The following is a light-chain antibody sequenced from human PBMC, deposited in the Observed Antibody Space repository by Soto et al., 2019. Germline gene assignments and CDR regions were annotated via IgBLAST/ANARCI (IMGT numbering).Light chain of an antibody. CDR3: SSYASTTRV. J-gene: IGLJ3*02. CDR2: DVS. CDR1: SSDVGGYNY. Sequence: QSALTQPASVSGSPGQSITISCTGTSSDVGGYNYVSWYQQHPGKAPKLMIYDVSNRPSGVSNRFSGSKSGNTASLTISGLQAEDEAAYYCSSYASTTRVFGGGTQLTVL. V-gene: IGLV2-14*01.